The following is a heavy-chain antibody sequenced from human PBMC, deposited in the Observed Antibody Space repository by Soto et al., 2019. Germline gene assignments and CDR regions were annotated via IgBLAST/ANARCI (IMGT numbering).Heavy chain of an antibody. J-gene: IGHJ4*02. CDR2: IYTGGST. CDR3: TTAESKRRFDY. V-gene: IGHV3-53*01. CDR1: GFTVSSNS. Sequence: GGSLRLSCAASGFTVSSNSMNWVRQAPGKGLEWVSVIYTGGSTYYADSVKGRFTISRDNSKNTLYLQMNSLRAEDTAVYYCTTAESKRRFDYWGQGTLVTVSS.